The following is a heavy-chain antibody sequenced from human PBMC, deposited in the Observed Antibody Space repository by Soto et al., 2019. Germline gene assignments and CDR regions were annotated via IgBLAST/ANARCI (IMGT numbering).Heavy chain of an antibody. CDR2: IKPDGSET. CDR1: GFTFISSW. CDR3: ARDPSFGAFDI. D-gene: IGHD3-10*01. J-gene: IGHJ3*02. V-gene: IGHV3-7*01. Sequence: PWGSLRLSCEASGFTFISSWIIFFCQSPGKGLEWVSYIKPDGSETYYVDSVRGRFTISRDNAKNSLYLQMNSLRAEDTALYYCARDPSFGAFDIWGQGTMVTVSS.